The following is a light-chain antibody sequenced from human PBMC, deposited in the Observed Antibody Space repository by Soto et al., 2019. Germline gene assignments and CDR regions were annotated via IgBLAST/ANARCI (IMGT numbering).Light chain of an antibody. V-gene: IGKV1-39*01. CDR3: QQSFDTSPT. Sequence: DIQMTQSPSALSASVGDRVTITCRASQSIATYVNWYQQQPGKVPKFLIYASSTLHSGVPSRFSGSGSGTEFTLTISSLQPEDFATYCCQQSFDTSPTFGQGTKVEIK. CDR1: QSIATY. J-gene: IGKJ2*01. CDR2: ASS.